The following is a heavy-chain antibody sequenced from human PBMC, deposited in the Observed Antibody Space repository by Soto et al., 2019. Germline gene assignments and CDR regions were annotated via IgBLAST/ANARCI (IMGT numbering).Heavy chain of an antibody. V-gene: IGHV3-23*01. CDR2: ISGSGGST. CDR3: AQDQITMVRGVIDFDY. D-gene: IGHD3-10*01. CDR1: GFTFSSYA. J-gene: IGHJ4*02. Sequence: PWGSLRLSCAASGFTFSSYAMSWVRQAPGKGLEWVSAISGSGGSTYYADSVKGRFTISRDNSKNTLYLQMNSLRAEDTAVYYCAQDQITMVRGVIDFDYWGQGTLVTVSS.